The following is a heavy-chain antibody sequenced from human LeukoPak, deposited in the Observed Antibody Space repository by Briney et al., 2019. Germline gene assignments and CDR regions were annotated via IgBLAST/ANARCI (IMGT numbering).Heavy chain of an antibody. CDR2: IYSGGNT. J-gene: IGHJ4*02. V-gene: IGHV3-53*01. D-gene: IGHD2-15*01. CDR3: ARAYCSGGSCYFDY. Sequence: GGSLRLSCAASGLTVSNTYMSWARQAPGNGLEWVSLIYSGGNTYYADSVKGRFSISRDNSKNTLYLQMNSLRAEDTAVYYCARAYCSGGSCYFDYWGQGALVTVSS. CDR1: GLTVSNTY.